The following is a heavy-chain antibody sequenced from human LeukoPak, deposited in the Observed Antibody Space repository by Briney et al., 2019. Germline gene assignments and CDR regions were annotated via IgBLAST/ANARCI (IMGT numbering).Heavy chain of an antibody. CDR1: GFTFSSYS. J-gene: IGHJ4*02. CDR2: ISSSSSYI. D-gene: IGHD3-16*01. V-gene: IGHV3-21*01. Sequence: GGSLRLSCAASGFTFSSYSMNWVRQAPGKGLEWVSSISSSSSYIYYADSVKGRFTISRDNAKNSLYLQMNSLRAEDTALDYCAREDYDYVWGSYSWGQGTLVTVSS. CDR3: AREDYDYVWGSYS.